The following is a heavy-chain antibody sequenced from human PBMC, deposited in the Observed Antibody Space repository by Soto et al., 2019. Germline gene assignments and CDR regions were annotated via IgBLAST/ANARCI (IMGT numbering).Heavy chain of an antibody. Sequence: SETLSLTCTVSGVSISSYYWSWILQPPGKGLEWIGYIYYSGSTNYNPSLKSRVTISVDTSKNQFSLKLSSVTAADTAVDYCASSITPVSAFDIWGQGTMLTVSS. CDR3: ASSITPVSAFDI. CDR2: IYYSGST. V-gene: IGHV4-59*01. D-gene: IGHD1-20*01. J-gene: IGHJ3*02. CDR1: GVSISSYY.